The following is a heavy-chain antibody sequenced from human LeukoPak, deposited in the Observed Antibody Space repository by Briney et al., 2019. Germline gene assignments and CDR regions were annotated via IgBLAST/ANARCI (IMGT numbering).Heavy chain of an antibody. V-gene: IGHV3-30-3*01. Sequence: GGSLRLSCAASGFTFSSYAMHWVRQAPGKGLDWVALISYDGSNSYYAVSVKGRFTISRDSSKDTVYLQMNSLRAEDTAVYFCARDQDYSGSYPSDYWSQGTLVTVSS. J-gene: IGHJ4*02. CDR3: ARDQDYSGSYPSDY. CDR2: ISYDGSNS. D-gene: IGHD1-26*01. CDR1: GFTFSSYA.